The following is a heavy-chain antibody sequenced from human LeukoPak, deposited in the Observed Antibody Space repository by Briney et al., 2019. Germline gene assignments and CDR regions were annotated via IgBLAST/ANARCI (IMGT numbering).Heavy chain of an antibody. J-gene: IGHJ4*02. CDR1: GGTFSSYA. V-gene: IGHV1-69*05. D-gene: IGHD1-26*01. CDR3: ARAYYSGSYWTSSSQQLDY. Sequence: SVKVSCKASGGTFSSYAISWVRQAPGQGLEWMGGIIPIFGTANYAQKVQGRVTITTDEFTSTAYMELSSLRSEDTAVYYCARAYYSGSYWTSSSQQLDYWGQGTLVTVSS. CDR2: IIPIFGTA.